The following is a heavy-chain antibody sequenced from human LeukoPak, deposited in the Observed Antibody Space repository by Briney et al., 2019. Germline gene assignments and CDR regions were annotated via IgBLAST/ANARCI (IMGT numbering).Heavy chain of an antibody. CDR1: GFTFSSYE. V-gene: IGHV3-48*03. Sequence: GGSLRLSCAASGFTFSSYEMNWVRQAPGKGLGWVSYISSSGSTIYYADSVKGRFTISRDNAKNSLYLQMNSLRAEDTAVYYCARDGGIAAAPRDNWFDPWGQGTLVTASS. CDR2: ISSSGSTI. J-gene: IGHJ5*02. D-gene: IGHD6-13*01. CDR3: ARDGGIAAAPRDNWFDP.